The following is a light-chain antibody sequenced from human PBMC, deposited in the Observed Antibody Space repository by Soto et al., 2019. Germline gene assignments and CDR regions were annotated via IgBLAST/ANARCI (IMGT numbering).Light chain of an antibody. CDR1: QTVRSGF. Sequence: DIELTQSPGTLSLSPGERVTLSCRASQTVRSGFVAWYQQKPGQAPRLLIYGASTRATGIPVRFSGSGSGTDFTLTISSLEPEDLAVYYCQHYGRSSWTFGQGTKVELK. CDR2: GAS. CDR3: QHYGRSSWT. V-gene: IGKV3-20*01. J-gene: IGKJ1*01.